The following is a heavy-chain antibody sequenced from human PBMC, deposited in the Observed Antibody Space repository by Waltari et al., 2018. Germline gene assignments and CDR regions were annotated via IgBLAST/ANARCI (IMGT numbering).Heavy chain of an antibody. Sequence: QVQLQESGPGLVKPSETLSLTCAVSGYSISSGYYWGWIRQPPGKGLEWIGSIYHSGSTYYNPSLKSRVTISVDTSKNQFALKLSSVTAADTAVYYCARKMATITFLLDYWGQGTLVTVSS. CDR2: IYHSGST. D-gene: IGHD5-12*01. CDR1: GYSISSGYY. V-gene: IGHV4-38-2*01. J-gene: IGHJ4*02. CDR3: ARKMATITFLLDY.